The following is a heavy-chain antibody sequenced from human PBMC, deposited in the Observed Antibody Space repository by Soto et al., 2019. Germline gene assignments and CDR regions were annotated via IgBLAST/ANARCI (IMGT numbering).Heavy chain of an antibody. CDR2: IYHSGST. Sequence: SETLSLTCAVSGYSISSGYYWGFIRQPPGKGLEWIGSIYHSGSTYYNPSLKSRVTISVDASKNQFSLKLSSVTAADTAVYYCARDLFWSGYAYYYYYGMDVWGQGTTVTVSS. CDR1: GYSISSGYY. V-gene: IGHV4-38-2*02. D-gene: IGHD3-3*01. J-gene: IGHJ6*02. CDR3: ARDLFWSGYAYYYYYGMDV.